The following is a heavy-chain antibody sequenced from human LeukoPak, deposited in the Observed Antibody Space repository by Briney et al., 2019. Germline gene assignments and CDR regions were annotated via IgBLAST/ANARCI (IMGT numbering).Heavy chain of an antibody. Sequence: SETLSLTCTVSGGSVSSSSYYGGWIRQPPGKGLEWIGSIYYSGSTYYNPSLKSRVTISVDTSKNQFSLKLSSVTAADTAVYYCARDRGVGYPDYWGQGALVTVSS. CDR3: ARDRGVGYPDY. J-gene: IGHJ4*02. D-gene: IGHD1-26*01. CDR1: GGSVSSSSYY. CDR2: IYYSGST. V-gene: IGHV4-39*07.